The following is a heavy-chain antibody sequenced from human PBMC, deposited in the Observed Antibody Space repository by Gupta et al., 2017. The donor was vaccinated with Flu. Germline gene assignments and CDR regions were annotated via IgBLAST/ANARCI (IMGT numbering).Heavy chain of an antibody. CDR1: GGSLSSYY. CDR3: ARAIFGVVILRFDP. CDR2: IYYSGST. D-gene: IGHD3-3*01. V-gene: IGHV4-59*01. Sequence: QVQLQESGPGLVKPSETLSLTCTVSGGSLSSYYWSWIRQPPGKGLEWIGYIYYSGSTNYNPSLKSRVTISVDTSKNQFSLKLSSVTAADTAVYYCARAIFGVVILRFDPWGQGTLVTGSS. J-gene: IGHJ5*02.